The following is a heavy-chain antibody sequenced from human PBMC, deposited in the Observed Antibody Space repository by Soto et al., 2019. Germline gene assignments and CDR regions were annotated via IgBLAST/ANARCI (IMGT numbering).Heavy chain of an antibody. J-gene: IGHJ4*02. CDR2: SSAYNGNT. CDR3: ASRRPVTAYGY. V-gene: IGHV1-18*01. D-gene: IGHD4-17*01. CDR1: GYTFTSYG. Sequence: QVQLVQSGAEVKKPGASVKVSCKASGYTFTSYGISWVRQAPGQRLEWMGWSSAYNGNTNDAQKLQGRVTMTTDTSASTADMELRSLRSDDTVVYDCASRRPVTAYGYWGQGTLVTVSS.